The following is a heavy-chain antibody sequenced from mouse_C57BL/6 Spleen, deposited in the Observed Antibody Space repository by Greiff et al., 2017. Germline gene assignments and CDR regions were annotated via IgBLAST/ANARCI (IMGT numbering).Heavy chain of an antibody. CDR2: IYPGSGST. Sequence: QVQLQQPGAELVKPGASVKMSCKASGYTFTSYWITWVKQRPGQGLEWIGDIYPGSGSTNYNEKFKSKATLTVDTSSSTAYMQLSGLTSEDSAVYYCARWVYYGGGPSKEGDAMDYWGQGTSVTVSS. CDR3: ARWVYYGGGPSKEGDAMDY. D-gene: IGHD1-1*02. V-gene: IGHV1-55*01. CDR1: GYTFTSYW. J-gene: IGHJ4*01.